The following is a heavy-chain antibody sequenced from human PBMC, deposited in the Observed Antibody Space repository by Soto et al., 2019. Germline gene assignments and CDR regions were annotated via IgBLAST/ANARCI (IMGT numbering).Heavy chain of an antibody. CDR3: AKVRDSSGFDAFDI. CDR1: GFTFSSYA. J-gene: IGHJ3*02. V-gene: IGHV3-23*01. Sequence: EVQLLESGGGLVQPGGSLRLSCAASGFTFSSYAMSWVRQAPGKGLEWVSVISGRGGSTYYADSVKGRFTISRDNSKTTLYLQMNSLRAEDTAIHYCAKVRDSSGFDAFDIWGQGTMVTVSS. CDR2: ISGRGGST. D-gene: IGHD3-22*01.